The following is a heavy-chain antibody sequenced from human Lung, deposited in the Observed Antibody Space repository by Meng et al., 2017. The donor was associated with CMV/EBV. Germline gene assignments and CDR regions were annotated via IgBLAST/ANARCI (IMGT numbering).Heavy chain of an antibody. V-gene: IGHV3-23*01. CDR2: TSGSGGAT. J-gene: IGHJ5*02. Sequence: GGSLRLXCAATGFAFRNYAMSWVRQAPGKGLEWVSSTSGSGGATYYADSVKARFTIFRDNSKNTLYLQLNSLRVEDTAVYYCAKRPIYSYGYLEYNWFDPWGQGTXVTVSS. CDR1: GFAFRNYA. CDR3: AKRPIYSYGYLEYNWFDP. D-gene: IGHD5-18*01.